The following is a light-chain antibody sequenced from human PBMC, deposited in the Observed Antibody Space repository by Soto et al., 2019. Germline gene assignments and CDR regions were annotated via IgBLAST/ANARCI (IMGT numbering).Light chain of an antibody. CDR1: SSNIGSKT. CDR3: AAWDVSLNGWV. CDR2: SNN. V-gene: IGLV1-44*01. Sequence: QSVLSQPPSASGTPGQRVTISCSGSSSNIGSKTVNWYQQLPGTAPKLLISSNNQRPSGVPDRFSGSKSGTSASLAISGLQSEDAAAYYCAAWDVSLNGWVFGGGTKVTVL. J-gene: IGLJ3*02.